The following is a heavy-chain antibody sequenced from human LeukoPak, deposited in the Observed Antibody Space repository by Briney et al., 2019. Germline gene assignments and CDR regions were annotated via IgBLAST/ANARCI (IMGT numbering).Heavy chain of an antibody. CDR2: INPNSGGT. J-gene: IGHJ4*02. Sequence: SVTVSCKASGCTLTGYYMHLVRQAPGQGLEWMGRINPNSGGTNYAQKFQGRVSMIRDTSISTAYMEWSRLRSDHTSVYECASLTGDGEKFHYGAQETLVTVSS. CDR1: GCTLTGYY. D-gene: IGHD7-27*01. CDR3: ASLTGDGEKFHY. V-gene: IGHV1-2*06.